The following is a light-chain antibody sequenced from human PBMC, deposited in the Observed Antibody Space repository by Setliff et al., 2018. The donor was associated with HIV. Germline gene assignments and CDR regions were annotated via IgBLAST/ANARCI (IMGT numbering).Light chain of an antibody. CDR2: DVS. J-gene: IGLJ1*01. V-gene: IGLV2-14*03. CDR3: SSYTSSSTYG. Sequence: QSVLTQPASVSGSPGQSITISCTGTTRDIGGYNYAYWYQPHPGKAPKLIIYDVSNRPSGVSNRCSGSKSGNTASLTISGLQAEDEAEYFCSSYTSSSTYGFGAGTKVTGL. CDR1: TRDIGGYNY.